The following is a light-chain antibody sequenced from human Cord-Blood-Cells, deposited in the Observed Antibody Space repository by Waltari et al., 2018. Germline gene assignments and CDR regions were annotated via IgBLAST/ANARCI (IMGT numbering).Light chain of an antibody. CDR3: QQYNNWPPCT. J-gene: IGKJ4*01. CDR2: GAS. Sequence: EIVMTQSPATLSVSPVERATLSCRASHSVSSNLAWYQQKPGQAPRLLIYGASTRATGIPARFSGSGSGTEFTLTISSLQSEDFAVYYCQQYNNWPPCTFGGGTKVEIK. CDR1: HSVSSN. V-gene: IGKV3-15*01.